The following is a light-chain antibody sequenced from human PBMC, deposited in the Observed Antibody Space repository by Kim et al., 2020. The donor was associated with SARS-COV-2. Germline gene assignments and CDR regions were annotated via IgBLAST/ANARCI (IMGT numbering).Light chain of an antibody. CDR2: DVS. Sequence: QSALTQPASVSGSPGQSITISCTGTSSDVGGYNYVSWYQQHPGKAPKLMIYDVSNRPSGVSYRFSGSKSGNAASLTISGLQAEDEADYYCSSYTSNSTLVVFGGGTQLTVL. CDR3: SSYTSNSTLVV. CDR1: SSDVGGYNY. J-gene: IGLJ2*01. V-gene: IGLV2-14*03.